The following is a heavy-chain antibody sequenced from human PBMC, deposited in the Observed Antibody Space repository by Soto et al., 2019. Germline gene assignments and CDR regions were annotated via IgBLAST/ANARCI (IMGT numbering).Heavy chain of an antibody. CDR3: ARHRGTTVAKFYFDN. Sequence: SETLSLTCTVSGGSINSYCWSWIRQPPGKGLEWIAYIFDSGNANYNPSLKSRVTISVDTSKNQFSLKLTSVTAADTAVYYCARHRGTTVAKFYFDNWGQGALVTVSS. CDR2: IFDSGNA. J-gene: IGHJ4*02. D-gene: IGHD4-4*01. V-gene: IGHV4-59*08. CDR1: GGSINSYC.